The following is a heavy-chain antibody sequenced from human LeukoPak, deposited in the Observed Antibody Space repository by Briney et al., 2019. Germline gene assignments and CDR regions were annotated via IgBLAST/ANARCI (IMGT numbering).Heavy chain of an antibody. CDR2: INPNSGGT. V-gene: IGHV1-2*02. Sequence: ASVKVSCKASGYTFTGYYMHWVRQAPGQGLEWMGWINPNSGGTNYAQKFQGRVTMTRDTSISTAYMELSRLRSDDTAVYYCARVGLPYYDILTGYQLSHYFDYWGQGTLVTVSS. D-gene: IGHD3-9*01. CDR1: GYTFTGYY. J-gene: IGHJ4*02. CDR3: ARVGLPYYDILTGYQLSHYFDY.